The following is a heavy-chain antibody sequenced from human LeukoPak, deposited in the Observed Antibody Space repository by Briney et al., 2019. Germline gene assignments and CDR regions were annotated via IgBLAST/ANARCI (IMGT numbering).Heavy chain of an antibody. V-gene: IGHV3-11*04. CDR2: ISSSGSSI. D-gene: IGHD2-2*01. CDR1: GFTFSDYY. Sequence: GGSLSLSCAASGFTFSDYYMNWLRQAPGKGLEWVSYISSSGSSIYYADSVKGRFTSSRDNAKNSLYLQMNSLRAEDTAVYYCARVCSNTSCWGAFDIWGQGTMVTVSS. J-gene: IGHJ3*02. CDR3: ARVCSNTSCWGAFDI.